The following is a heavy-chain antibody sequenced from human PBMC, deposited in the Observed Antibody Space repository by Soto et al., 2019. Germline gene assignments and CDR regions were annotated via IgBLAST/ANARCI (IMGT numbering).Heavy chain of an antibody. V-gene: IGHV3-23*01. Sequence: GESLKISCAASGFTFSSYAMSWVRQAPGKGLEWVSAISGSGGSTYYADSVKGRFTISRDNSKNTLYLQMNSLRAEDTAVYYCAKTSSWYDYWGQGTLVTVSS. D-gene: IGHD6-13*01. CDR2: ISGSGGST. CDR3: AKTSSWYDY. J-gene: IGHJ4*02. CDR1: GFTFSSYA.